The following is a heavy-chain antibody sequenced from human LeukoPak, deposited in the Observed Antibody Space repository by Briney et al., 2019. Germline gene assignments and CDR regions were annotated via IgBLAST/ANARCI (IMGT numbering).Heavy chain of an antibody. V-gene: IGHV1-24*01. CDR2: FDPEDGET. D-gene: IGHD1-26*01. CDR1: GYTLTELS. CDR3: ASTYSGRSYFGY. J-gene: IGHJ4*02. Sequence: ASVKVSCKVSGYTLTELSMHWVRQAPGKGLEWMGGFDPEDGETIYAQKFQGRVTMTEDTSTDTAYMELSSLRSEDTAVYYCASTYSGRSYFGYWGQGTLVTVSS.